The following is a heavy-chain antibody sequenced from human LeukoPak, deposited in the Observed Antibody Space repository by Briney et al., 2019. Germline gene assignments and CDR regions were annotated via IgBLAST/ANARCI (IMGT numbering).Heavy chain of an antibody. CDR1: EFTVSSNY. V-gene: IGHV3-66*02. Sequence: GGSLRLSCAASEFTVSSNYMSWVRQAPGKGLEWVSVIYSGGSTYYADSVKGRFTISRDNSKNTLYLQMNSLRAEDTAVYYCASSYCSSTSCYHYYMDVWGKGTTVTVSS. D-gene: IGHD2-2*01. CDR2: IYSGGST. CDR3: ASSYCSSTSCYHYYMDV. J-gene: IGHJ6*03.